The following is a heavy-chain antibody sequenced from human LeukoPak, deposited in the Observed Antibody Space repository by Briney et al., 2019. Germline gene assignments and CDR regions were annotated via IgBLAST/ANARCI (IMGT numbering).Heavy chain of an antibody. CDR3: AITYYYDSSGYYRLDYFDY. Sequence: SETLSLTCTVSGGSISSSSYYWGWIRQPPGKGLEWIGSIYYSGSTYYNPSLKSRVTISVDTSKNQFSLKLSSVTTADTAVYYCAITYYYDSSGYYRLDYFDYWGRGTLVTVSS. CDR2: IYYSGST. V-gene: IGHV4-39*01. D-gene: IGHD3-22*01. J-gene: IGHJ4*02. CDR1: GGSISSSSYY.